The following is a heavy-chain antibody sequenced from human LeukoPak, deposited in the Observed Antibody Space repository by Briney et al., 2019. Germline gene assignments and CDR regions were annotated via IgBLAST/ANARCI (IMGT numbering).Heavy chain of an antibody. V-gene: IGHV4-31*03. CDR3: ARASDYGANYLDY. CDR2: IYYSGIT. J-gene: IGHJ4*02. Sequence: PSQTLSLTCTVSGDSISSGGYYWTWIRPHPGKGLEWIGNIYYSGITYYNPSLRSRVTISVDTSKNQFSLKLSSVTAADTAVYYCARASDYGANYLDYWGQGTLVTVSS. D-gene: IGHD4/OR15-4a*01. CDR1: GDSISSGGYY.